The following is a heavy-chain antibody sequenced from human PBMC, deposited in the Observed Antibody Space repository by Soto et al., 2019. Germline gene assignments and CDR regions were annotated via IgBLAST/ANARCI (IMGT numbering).Heavy chain of an antibody. CDR1: GFTFSGSA. CDR3: TRRRYYDSSGDIGPPLDY. Sequence: EVQLVESGGGLVQPGGSLKLSCAASGFTFSGSAMHWVRQASGKGLEWVGRIRSKANSYATAYAASVKGRFTISRDNSKNTAYLQMNSLKTEDTAVYYGTRRRYYDSSGDIGPPLDYWGQGTLVTVSS. CDR2: IRSKANSYAT. D-gene: IGHD3-22*01. J-gene: IGHJ4*02. V-gene: IGHV3-73*02.